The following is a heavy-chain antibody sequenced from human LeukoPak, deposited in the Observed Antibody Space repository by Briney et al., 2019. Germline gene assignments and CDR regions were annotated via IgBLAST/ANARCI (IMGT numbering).Heavy chain of an antibody. Sequence: PGRSLRLSCAASGFTFDDYAMHWVRQAPGKGLEWVSGISWNSGSIGYADSVKGRFTISRDNAKNSLYLQMNSLRDEDTAVYYCVREGLECSGSSCQRAAFDYWGQGTLVTVSS. CDR3: VREGLECSGSSCQRAAFDY. V-gene: IGHV3-9*01. D-gene: IGHD2-2*01. J-gene: IGHJ4*02. CDR1: GFTFDDYA. CDR2: ISWNSGSI.